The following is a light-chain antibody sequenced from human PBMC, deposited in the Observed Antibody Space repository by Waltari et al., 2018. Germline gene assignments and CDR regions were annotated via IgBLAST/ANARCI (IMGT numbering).Light chain of an antibody. CDR1: QSVSTK. V-gene: IGKV3-15*01. J-gene: IGKJ1*01. Sequence: EIVLTQSPATLSVSPGERATLSCRASQSVSTKVAWYQQRPGQAPRLLIYAASSRATGGPGRFGGGGSETDFTLTISGLQSEDFAVYYCQHYEGWPPWTFGQGTKV. CDR3: QHYEGWPPWT. CDR2: AAS.